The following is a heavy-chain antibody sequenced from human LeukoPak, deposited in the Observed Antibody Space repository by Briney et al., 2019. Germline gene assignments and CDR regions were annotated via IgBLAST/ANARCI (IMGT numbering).Heavy chain of an antibody. CDR1: GGSISSGDCY. J-gene: IGHJ4*02. V-gene: IGHV4-30-4*08. Sequence: SQTLSLTCTVSGGSISSGDCYWSWIRQPPGKGLEWIGYIYYSGSTYYNPSLKSRVTISVDTSKNQFSLKLSSVTAADTAVYYCASLDYGDYGTEYDYWGQGTLVTVSS. D-gene: IGHD4-17*01. CDR3: ASLDYGDYGTEYDY. CDR2: IYYSGST.